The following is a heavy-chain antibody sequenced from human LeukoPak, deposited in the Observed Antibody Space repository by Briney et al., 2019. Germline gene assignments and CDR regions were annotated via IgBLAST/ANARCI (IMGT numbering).Heavy chain of an antibody. V-gene: IGHV3-11*04. D-gene: IGHD2-15*01. CDR2: ISSSGSTI. CDR3: ARVWGYCSGGTCYSIPFDY. CDR1: GFTFSDYY. Sequence: GGSLRLSCAASGFTFSDYYMSWIRQAPGKGLEWVSYISSSGSTIYYADSVKGRFTISRDNAKNSLYLQMNSLRAEDTAVYYCARVWGYCSGGTCYSIPFDYWGQGTLATVSS. J-gene: IGHJ4*02.